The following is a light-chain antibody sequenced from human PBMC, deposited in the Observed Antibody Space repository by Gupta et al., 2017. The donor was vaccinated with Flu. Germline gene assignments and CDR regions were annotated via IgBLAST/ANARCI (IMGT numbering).Light chain of an antibody. Sequence: PGTLSVSPGERVTLACRASQTIGSSLAWYQQTPGQAPRLLISGASTRAAGIPDRFSGSGSGTDFTLTISSFQSEDFAIYHCQQYNRWPSTFGQGTRVEIK. CDR1: QTIGSS. J-gene: IGKJ1*01. CDR3: QQYNRWPST. V-gene: IGKV3-15*01. CDR2: GAS.